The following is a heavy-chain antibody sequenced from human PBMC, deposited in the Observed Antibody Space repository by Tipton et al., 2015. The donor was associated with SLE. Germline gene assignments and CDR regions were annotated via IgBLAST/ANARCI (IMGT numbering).Heavy chain of an antibody. CDR3: ARLYSGSYGDY. CDR2: AFHTGNN. V-gene: IGHV4-59*08. CDR1: GGSISNYY. D-gene: IGHD1-26*01. Sequence: TLSLTCTVSGGSISNYYWSWVRQAPGKRLEWIGYAFHTGNNNYNPSLASRVTMSVDSSKDQFSLRLRSVTAADTAIYYCARLYSGSYGDYWGRGTLVTVSS. J-gene: IGHJ4*02.